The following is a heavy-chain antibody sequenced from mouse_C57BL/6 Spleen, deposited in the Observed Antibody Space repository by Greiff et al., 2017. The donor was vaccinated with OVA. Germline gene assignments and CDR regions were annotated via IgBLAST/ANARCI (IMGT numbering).Heavy chain of an antibody. CDR1: GFNIKNTY. Sequence: EVQGVESVAELVRPGASVKLSCTASGFNIKNTYMHWVKQRPEQGLEWIGRIDPANGNTKYAPKFQGKATITADTSSNTAYLQLSSLTSEDTAISYCARPLYEYDGACFSYWGPKTLGTVSA. CDR2: IDPANGNT. V-gene: IGHV14-3*01. D-gene: IGHD2-4*01. CDR3: ARPLYEYDGACFSY. J-gene: IGHJ3*01.